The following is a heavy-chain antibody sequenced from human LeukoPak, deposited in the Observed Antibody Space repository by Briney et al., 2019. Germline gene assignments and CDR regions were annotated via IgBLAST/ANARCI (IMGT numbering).Heavy chain of an antibody. CDR2: ISSSGSTI. V-gene: IGHV3-11*04. CDR3: ARELADDFWSGYYLNYFDY. D-gene: IGHD3-3*01. J-gene: IGHJ4*02. CDR1: GFTFSDYY. Sequence: KPGGSLRLSCAASGFTFSDYYMSWIRQAPGKGLEWVSYISSSGSTIYYADSVKGRFTISRDNAKNSLYLQMNSLSAEDTAVYYCARELADDFWSGYYLNYFDYWGQGTLVTVSS.